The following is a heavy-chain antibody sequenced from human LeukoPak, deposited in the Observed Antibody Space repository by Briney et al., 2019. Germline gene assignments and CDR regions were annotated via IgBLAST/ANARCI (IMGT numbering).Heavy chain of an antibody. V-gene: IGHV3-21*01. CDR3: ARVRREMKRSLGRTTEYSYYYYMDV. J-gene: IGHJ6*03. Sequence: GGSLRLSCAASGFTFSSYTMNWVRQAPGKGLEWVSFISSSSSYIYYADSVKGRFTISRDNAKNSVYLQMNRLRAEDTAVYYCARVRREMKRSLGRTTEYSYYYYMDVWGKGTTVTVSS. CDR2: ISSSSSYI. D-gene: IGHD1/OR15-1a*01. CDR1: GFTFSSYT.